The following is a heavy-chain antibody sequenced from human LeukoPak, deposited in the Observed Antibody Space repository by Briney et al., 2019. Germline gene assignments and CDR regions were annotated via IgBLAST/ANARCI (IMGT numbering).Heavy chain of an antibody. J-gene: IGHJ4*02. CDR2: ISGSGGTT. Sequence: GGSLRLSCAASGFTFDSCAMSWVRQAPGKGLEWVSGISGSGGTTKYADSVKGRFTITRDNSKNTLCLQMKSLRAEDTAVYYCAKASNSYYYPFDHWGQGTLVTVSS. CDR3: AKASNSYYYPFDH. CDR1: GFTFDSCA. D-gene: IGHD3-22*01. V-gene: IGHV3-23*01.